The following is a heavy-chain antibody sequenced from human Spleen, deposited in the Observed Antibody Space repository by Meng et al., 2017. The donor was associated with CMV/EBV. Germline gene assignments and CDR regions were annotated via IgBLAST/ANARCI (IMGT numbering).Heavy chain of an antibody. CDR1: SGPMSSGVYC. CDR2: SYYDGTT. CDR3: ARQAPDNWFDP. V-gene: IGHV4-31*03. J-gene: IGHJ5*02. Sequence: CPVSSGPMSSGVYCWSWIRQHPEKGLEWIGYSYYDGTTHYNPSLRSRVSISVDTSKNQFSLKLNSVTAADTAVYFCARQAPDNWFDPWGQGARVT.